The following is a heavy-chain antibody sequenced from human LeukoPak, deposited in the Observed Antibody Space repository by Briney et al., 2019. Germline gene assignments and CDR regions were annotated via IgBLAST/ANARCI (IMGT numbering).Heavy chain of an antibody. CDR2: ISGSGGST. D-gene: IGHD3-22*01. CDR3: ARDAHYYDSSGITPFDY. V-gene: IGHV3-23*01. J-gene: IGHJ4*02. CDR1: GFTFSSYA. Sequence: PGGSLRLSCAASGFTFSSYAMSWVRQAPGKGLEWVSAISGSGGSTYYADSVKGRFTISRDNSKNTLYLQMNSLRAEDTAVYYCARDAHYYDSSGITPFDYWGQGTLVTVSS.